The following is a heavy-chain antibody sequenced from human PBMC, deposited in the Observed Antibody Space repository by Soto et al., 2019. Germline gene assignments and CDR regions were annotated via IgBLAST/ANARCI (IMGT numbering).Heavy chain of an antibody. J-gene: IGHJ6*02. Sequence: QVQLQQWGAGLLKPSETLSLTCAVYGGSFSGYYWSWIRQPPGKGLEWSGEINHSGSTNYNPSLNSRVTIAVDTSKNQYSLKLSSVPAADTAVYYCARYSRVGRGAARSYYYYGMDVWGQGTTVTGSS. CDR2: INHSGST. CDR3: ARYSRVGRGAARSYYYYGMDV. D-gene: IGHD6-6*01. V-gene: IGHV4-34*01. CDR1: GGSFSGYY.